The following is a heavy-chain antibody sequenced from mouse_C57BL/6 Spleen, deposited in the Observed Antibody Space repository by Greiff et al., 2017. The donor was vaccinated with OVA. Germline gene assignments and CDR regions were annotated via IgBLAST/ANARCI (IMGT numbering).Heavy chain of an antibody. D-gene: IGHD2-4*01. V-gene: IGHV1-52*01. Sequence: QVQLQQPGAELVRPGSSVKLSCKASGYTFTSYWMHWVKQRPIQGLEWIGNIDPSDSETHYNQKFKDKATLTVDKSSSTAYMQLSSLTSEDSAVYYCARNGGLRTVFDYWGQGTTLTVSS. J-gene: IGHJ2*01. CDR1: GYTFTSYW. CDR3: ARNGGLRTVFDY. CDR2: IDPSDSET.